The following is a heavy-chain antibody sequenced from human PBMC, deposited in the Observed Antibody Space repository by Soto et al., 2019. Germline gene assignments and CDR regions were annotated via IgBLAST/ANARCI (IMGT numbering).Heavy chain of an antibody. J-gene: IGHJ6*02. CDR3: ARDPTPYSSSWYGGGMDV. V-gene: IGHV3-21*01. Sequence: PGGSLRLSCAASGFTFSSYSMNWVRQAPGKGLEWVSSISSSSSYIYYADSVKGRFTISRDNAKNSLYLQMNSLRAEDTAVYYCARDPTPYSSSWYGGGMDVWGQGTTVTVSS. CDR2: ISSSSSYI. D-gene: IGHD6-13*01. CDR1: GFTFSSYS.